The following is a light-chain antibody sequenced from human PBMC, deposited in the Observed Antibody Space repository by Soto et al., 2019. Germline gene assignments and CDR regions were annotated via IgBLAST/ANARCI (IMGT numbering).Light chain of an antibody. Sequence: QSVLTQPPSLSGTPGQRVTISCSGSKSNIGRYSENWYQHFPGTAPKILIYSDDERPSGVPDRFSGSKSGTSASLAISGLQSEDEAEYYCAAWDDNLNGPLFGGGTKLTVL. V-gene: IGLV1-44*01. J-gene: IGLJ3*02. CDR1: KSNIGRYS. CDR3: AAWDDNLNGPL. CDR2: SDD.